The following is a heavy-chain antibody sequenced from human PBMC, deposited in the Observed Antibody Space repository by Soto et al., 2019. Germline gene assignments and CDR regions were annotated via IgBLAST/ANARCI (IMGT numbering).Heavy chain of an antibody. Sequence: QLQLQESVPGLAKPSETLSRTCTVSGGSIISSSYYWGWIRQPPGKGLEWIGSIYYSGSTYYNPSLKSRVTISVDTSKNQFSLKLSSVTAADTAVYYCARHVTDQLLHLSAFDIWGQGTMVTVSS. CDR3: ARHVTDQLLHLSAFDI. D-gene: IGHD2-2*01. J-gene: IGHJ3*02. CDR2: IYYSGST. V-gene: IGHV4-39*01. CDR1: GGSIISSSYY.